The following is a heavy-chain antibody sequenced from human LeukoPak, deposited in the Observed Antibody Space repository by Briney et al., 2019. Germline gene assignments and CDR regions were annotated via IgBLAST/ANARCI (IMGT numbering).Heavy chain of an antibody. V-gene: IGHV4-34*01. CDR3: ARGPDSYLLPPDY. Sequence: SETLSLTCAVYGGSFSGYYWSWIRQPPGKGLEWIGEINHSGSTNYNPSLKSRVTISVDTSKNLFSLKLSSVTAADTAVYYCARGPDSYLLPPDYWGQGTLVTVSS. J-gene: IGHJ4*02. CDR2: INHSGST. D-gene: IGHD2-21*01. CDR1: GGSFSGYY.